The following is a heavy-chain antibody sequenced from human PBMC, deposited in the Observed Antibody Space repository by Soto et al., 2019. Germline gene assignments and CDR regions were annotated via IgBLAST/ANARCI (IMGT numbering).Heavy chain of an antibody. Sequence: GGSLRLSCAASGFTFSDYYMSWVRQAPGKGLECISYISRSDDTRYYADSVKGRFTITRDNDKNSVYLQMTSLRDEDTAVYYCARSVEGHFDYWGQGTLVTVSS. CDR1: GFTFSDYY. V-gene: IGHV3-11*04. D-gene: IGHD6-19*01. J-gene: IGHJ4*02. CDR2: ISRSDDTR. CDR3: ARSVEGHFDY.